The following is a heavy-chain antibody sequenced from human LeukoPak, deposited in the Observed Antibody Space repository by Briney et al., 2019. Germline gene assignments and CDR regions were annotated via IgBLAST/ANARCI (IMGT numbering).Heavy chain of an antibody. J-gene: IGHJ6*03. CDR2: ISAYNGNT. CDR1: GGTFSSYA. V-gene: IGHV1-18*01. Sequence: ASVKVSCKASGGTFSSYAISWVRQAPGQGLEWMGWISAYNGNTNYAQKLQGRVTMTTDTSTSTAYMELRSLRSDDTAVYYCARVTMVRGVIMDYYYYMDVWGQGTLVTVSS. D-gene: IGHD3-10*01. CDR3: ARVTMVRGVIMDYYYYMDV.